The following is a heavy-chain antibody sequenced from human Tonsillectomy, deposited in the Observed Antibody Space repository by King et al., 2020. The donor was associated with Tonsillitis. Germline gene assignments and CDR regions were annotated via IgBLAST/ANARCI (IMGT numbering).Heavy chain of an antibody. J-gene: IGHJ4*02. CDR3: ARGFIAAAGT. Sequence: VQLVESGGGVVRPGGSLRLSFAAFGFNFDDYGMSWVRQAPGKGLDGVSGINWNGGSTGYADSVKGRFTISRDNAKNSLYLQMNSLRAEDTALYYCARGFIAAAGTWGQGTLVTVSS. CDR2: INWNGGST. D-gene: IGHD6-13*01. V-gene: IGHV3-20*03. CDR1: GFNFDDYG.